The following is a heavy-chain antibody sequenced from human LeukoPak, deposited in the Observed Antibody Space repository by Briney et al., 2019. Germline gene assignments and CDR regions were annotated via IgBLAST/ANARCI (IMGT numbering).Heavy chain of an antibody. CDR3: AKGGYSSGRYFYYYMDV. D-gene: IGHD5-18*01. CDR2: FSFNGVTT. J-gene: IGHJ6*03. CDR1: GFTFSNYA. V-gene: IGHV3-23*01. Sequence: PGGSLRFSCAASGFTFSNYAMSWVRQAPGKGLEWVSTFSFNGVTTYYADSAKGRFTISRDSSKNTVYLQMNNLRAEDTAVYYCAKGGYSSGRYFYYYMDVWGEGTTVTVSS.